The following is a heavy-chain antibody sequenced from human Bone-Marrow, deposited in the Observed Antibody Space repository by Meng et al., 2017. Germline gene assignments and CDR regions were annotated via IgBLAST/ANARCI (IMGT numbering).Heavy chain of an antibody. CDR2: INHSGST. Sequence: SETLSLTCAVYGGSFSGYYWSWIRQLPGKGLEWIGEINHSGSTNYNPALKSRVTISADTSKNQFSLKLTSVTAADTAVYYCAREAGGTASYDYWGQGTLVTVSS. D-gene: IGHD5-18*01. V-gene: IGHV4-34*01. J-gene: IGHJ4*02. CDR3: AREAGGTASYDY. CDR1: GGSFSGYY.